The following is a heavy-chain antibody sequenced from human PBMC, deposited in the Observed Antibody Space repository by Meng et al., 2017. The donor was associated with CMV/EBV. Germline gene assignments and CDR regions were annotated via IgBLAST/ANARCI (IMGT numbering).Heavy chain of an antibody. Sequence: QVQRQQWGAGLLKPSETLSLHRAVYGGSFSGYYWSWIRQPPGKGLEWIGEINHSGSTNYNPSLKSRVTISVDTSKNQFSLKLSSVTAADTAAYYCARVWDSGWDYWGQGTLVTVSS. CDR3: ARVWDSGWDY. V-gene: IGHV4-34*01. CDR2: INHSGST. D-gene: IGHD3-22*01. CDR1: GGSFSGYY. J-gene: IGHJ4*02.